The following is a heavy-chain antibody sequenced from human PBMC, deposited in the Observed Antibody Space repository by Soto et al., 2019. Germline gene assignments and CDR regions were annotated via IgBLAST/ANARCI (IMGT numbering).Heavy chain of an antibody. CDR2: IYYSGST. CDR3: ARLRPSSGWFFDY. V-gene: IGHV4-59*01. D-gene: IGHD6-19*01. Sequence: PSETLSLTYTVSGGSISSDYWSWIRQPPGKGLEWIGYIYYSGSTAYNPSLKSRVTISVDTSKNRFSLKLSSVTAADTAAYYCARLRPSSGWFFDYWGQGTLVTVSS. CDR1: GGSISSDY. J-gene: IGHJ4*02.